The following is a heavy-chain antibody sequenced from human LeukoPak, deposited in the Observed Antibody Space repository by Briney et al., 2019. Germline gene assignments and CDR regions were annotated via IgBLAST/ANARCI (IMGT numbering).Heavy chain of an antibody. CDR3: ARFVRSFPGFDP. CDR2: IIPIFGTA. J-gene: IGHJ5*02. CDR1: GGTFSSYA. Sequence: EASVKVSCKASGGTFSSYAISWVRQAPGQGLEWMGGIIPIFGTANYAQKFQGRVTITADESTSTAYMELSSLRSEDTAVYYCARFVRSFPGFDPWGQGTLVTVSS. V-gene: IGHV1-69*13.